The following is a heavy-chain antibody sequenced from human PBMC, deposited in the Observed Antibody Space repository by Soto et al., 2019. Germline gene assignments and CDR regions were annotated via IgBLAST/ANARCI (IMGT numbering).Heavy chain of an antibody. CDR2: IIPIFGTA. V-gene: IGHV1-69*06. CDR1: GGTFSSYA. D-gene: IGHD3-22*01. J-gene: IGHJ4*02. Sequence: ASVKVSYKASGGTFSSYAISWVRQAPGQGLEWMGGIIPIFGTANYAQKFQGRVTITADKSTSTAYMELRSLRSDDTAMYYCARVPTDTSGYYKYYFDYWGQGTLVTVSS. CDR3: ARVPTDTSGYYKYYFDY.